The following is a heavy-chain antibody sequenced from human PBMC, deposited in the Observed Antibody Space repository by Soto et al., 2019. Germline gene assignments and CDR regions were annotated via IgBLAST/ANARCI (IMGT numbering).Heavy chain of an antibody. CDR2: ISSNGGST. J-gene: IGHJ4*02. CDR1: GFTFSSYA. Sequence: PGGSLRLSCSASGFTFSSYAMHWVRQAPGKGLEYVSAISSNGGSTYYADSVKGRFTISRDNSKNTLYLQMSSLRAEDTAVYYCVKDRYYSSSSGGYFDYWGQGTLVTVSS. CDR3: VKDRYYSSSSGGYFDY. V-gene: IGHV3-64D*08. D-gene: IGHD6-6*01.